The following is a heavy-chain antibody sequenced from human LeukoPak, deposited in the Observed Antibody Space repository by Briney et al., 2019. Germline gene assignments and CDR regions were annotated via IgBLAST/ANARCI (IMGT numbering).Heavy chain of an antibody. Sequence: KAGESLKISCKGSGYSFTSYWIGWVRQMPGKGLEWMGIIYPGDSDTRYSPSFQGQVTISADKSISTAYPQWSSLKASDTAMYYCARTYYDFWSGYLYYYMDVWGKGTTVTVSS. CDR3: ARTYYDFWSGYLYYYMDV. D-gene: IGHD3-3*01. V-gene: IGHV5-51*01. CDR2: IYPGDSDT. CDR1: GYSFTSYW. J-gene: IGHJ6*03.